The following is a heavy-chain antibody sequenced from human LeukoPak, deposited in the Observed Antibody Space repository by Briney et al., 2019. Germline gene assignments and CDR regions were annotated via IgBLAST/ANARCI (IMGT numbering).Heavy chain of an antibody. J-gene: IGHJ4*02. CDR2: IRSKAYGGTT. V-gene: IGHV3-49*04. CDR1: GFTFGDYA. CDR3: NRDRVRYFAPYYYFDY. Sequence: GGSLRLSCTASGFTFGDYAMSWVRQAPGKGLEWVGFIRSKAYGGTTEYAASVKGRFTISSDYSKTIAYLQMNSLKTEDTAVYYCNRDRVRYFAPYYYFDYWGQGTLVTVSS. D-gene: IGHD3-9*01.